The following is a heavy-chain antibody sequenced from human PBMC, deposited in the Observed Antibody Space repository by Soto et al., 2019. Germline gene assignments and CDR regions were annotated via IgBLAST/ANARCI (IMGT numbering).Heavy chain of an antibody. J-gene: IGHJ6*02. Sequence: GGSLRLSCAASGFTFSSYSMNWVRQAPGKGLEWVSSISSSSSYIYYADSVKGRFTISRDNAKNSLYLQMNSLRAEDTAVYYCARDLDFWSGYRYGMDVWGQGTTVTVSS. CDR2: ISSSSSYI. CDR3: ARDLDFWSGYRYGMDV. CDR1: GFTFSSYS. V-gene: IGHV3-21*01. D-gene: IGHD3-3*01.